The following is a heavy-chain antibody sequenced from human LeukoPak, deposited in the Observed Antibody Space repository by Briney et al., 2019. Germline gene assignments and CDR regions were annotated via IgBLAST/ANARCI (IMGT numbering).Heavy chain of an antibody. D-gene: IGHD3-16*02. V-gene: IGHV3-66*01. J-gene: IGHJ4*02. CDR2: IYRGGST. Sequence: GGSLRLSCAASGFTVSSNYMSWGRQAPGEGVEGVSVIYRGGSTYYADSVKGRFTISRDNSKNTLYLQMNSLRAEDTAVYYCARVQDDYVWGSYRQHFLYYFDYWGQGTLVTVSS. CDR3: ARVQDDYVWGSYRQHFLYYFDY. CDR1: GFTVSSNY.